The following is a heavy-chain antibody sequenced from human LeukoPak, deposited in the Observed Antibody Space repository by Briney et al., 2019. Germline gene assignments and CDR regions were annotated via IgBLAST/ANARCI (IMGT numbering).Heavy chain of an antibody. CDR3: ARALALAGLDY. CDR1: GGSISSYY. J-gene: IGHJ4*02. Sequence: PSETLSLTCTVSGGSISSYYWSWIRQPPGKGLEWIGYIYYIGSTNYNPSLKSRVTISVDTSMNQFSLKLSSVTAADTAVYYCARALALAGLDYWGQGTLVTVSS. V-gene: IGHV4-59*01. CDR2: IYYIGST. D-gene: IGHD6-13*01.